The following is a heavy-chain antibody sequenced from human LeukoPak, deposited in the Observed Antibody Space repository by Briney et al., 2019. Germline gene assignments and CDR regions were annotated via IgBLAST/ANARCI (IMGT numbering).Heavy chain of an antibody. J-gene: IGHJ4*02. Sequence: ASVKVSCKASGGTFSSYAISWVRQAPGQGLEWMGRIIPIFGTANYAQKFQGRVTITTDESTSTAYMELSSLRSEDTAVYYCARENYYDSSGYSPFDWGQGTLVTVSS. CDR1: GGTFSSYA. CDR3: ARENYYDSSGYSPFD. D-gene: IGHD3-22*01. V-gene: IGHV1-69*05. CDR2: IIPIFGTA.